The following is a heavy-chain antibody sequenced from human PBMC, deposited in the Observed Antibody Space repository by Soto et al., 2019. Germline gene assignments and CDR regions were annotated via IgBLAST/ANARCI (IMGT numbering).Heavy chain of an antibody. CDR3: ARDNPDIVVAPAAMSPNYYYYYMDV. D-gene: IGHD2-2*01. CDR1: GYTFTSYG. CDR2: ISAYNGNT. Sequence: QVQLVQSGAEVKKPGASVKVSCKASGYTFTSYGISWVRQAPGQGLEWMGWISAYNGNTNYAQKLQGRVTMTTDTSTSTAYLELRSLSSDDTAVYYCARDNPDIVVAPAAMSPNYYYYYMDVWGKGTTVTVSS. V-gene: IGHV1-18*01. J-gene: IGHJ6*03.